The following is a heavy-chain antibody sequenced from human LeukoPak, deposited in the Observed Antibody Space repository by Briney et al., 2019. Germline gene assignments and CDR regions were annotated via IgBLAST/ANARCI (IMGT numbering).Heavy chain of an antibody. CDR3: ARYCSGGSCREYYYDSSGDAFDI. CDR2: IYPGDSDT. D-gene: IGHD2-15*01. J-gene: IGHJ3*02. Sequence: LGESLRISCKGSGYSFTSYWIGWVRQMPGEGLEWMGIIYPGDSDTRYSPSFQGQVTISADKSISTAYLQWSSLKASDTAMYYCARYCSGGSCREYYYDSSGDAFDIWGQGTMVTVSS. V-gene: IGHV5-51*01. CDR1: GYSFTSYW.